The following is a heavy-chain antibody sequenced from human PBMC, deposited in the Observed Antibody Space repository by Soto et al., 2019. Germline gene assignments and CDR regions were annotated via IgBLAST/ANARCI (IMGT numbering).Heavy chain of an antibody. CDR2: INPNSGGT. Sequence: ASVKVSWKASGYTFTGYYMHWVRQAPGQGLEWMGWINPNSGGTNYAQKFQGRVTMTRDTSISTAYMELSRLRSDDTAVYYCARGPGYSGYDYDYWGQGTLVTVSS. CDR3: ARGPGYSGYDYDY. D-gene: IGHD5-12*01. CDR1: GYTFTGYY. J-gene: IGHJ4*02. V-gene: IGHV1-2*02.